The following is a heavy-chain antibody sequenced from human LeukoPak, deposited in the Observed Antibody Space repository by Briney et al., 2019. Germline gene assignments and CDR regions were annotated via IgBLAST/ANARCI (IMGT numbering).Heavy chain of an antibody. D-gene: IGHD5-12*01. CDR2: ISYDGSDK. Sequence: GGSLRLSCAASGLTFSSDGIHWVRQAPGQGLEWVALISYDGSDKFFADSVRGRFTISRDNSKNTLYLQMNSLRVEDMAVYYWAKDLATKYSLDYWGQGILVTVSS. CDR1: GLTFSSDG. CDR3: AKDLATKYSLDY. V-gene: IGHV3-30*18. J-gene: IGHJ4*02.